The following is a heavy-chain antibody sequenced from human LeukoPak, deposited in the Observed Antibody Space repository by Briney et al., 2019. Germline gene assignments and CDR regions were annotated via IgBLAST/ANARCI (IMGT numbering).Heavy chain of an antibody. D-gene: IGHD3-16*02. V-gene: IGHV3-21*01. CDR1: GFTFSSYS. CDR3: ARASRDYVWGSYRYDFDY. J-gene: IGHJ4*02. Sequence: GGSLRLSCAASGFTFSSYSMNWVRQAPGKELEWVSSISSSSSYKYYADSVKGRFTISRDNAKNSLYLQMNSLRAEDTAVYYCARASRDYVWGSYRYDFDYWGQGTLVTVSS. CDR2: ISSSSSYK.